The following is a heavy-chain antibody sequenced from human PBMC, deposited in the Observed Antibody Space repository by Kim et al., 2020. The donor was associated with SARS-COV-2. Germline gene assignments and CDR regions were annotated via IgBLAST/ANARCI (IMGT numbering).Heavy chain of an antibody. Sequence: LTVSSSYMGWVRQAPGKGLEWVSLIYRSGSTYNADSVKGRFIISRDNSKNTLYLQMNSLRAEDTAVYYCARDKGGYSNSWDFDYWGQGTLAT. CDR2: IYRSGST. CDR3: ARDKGGYSNSWDFDY. D-gene: IGHD6-13*01. J-gene: IGHJ4*02. V-gene: IGHV3-53*01. CDR1: LTVSSSY.